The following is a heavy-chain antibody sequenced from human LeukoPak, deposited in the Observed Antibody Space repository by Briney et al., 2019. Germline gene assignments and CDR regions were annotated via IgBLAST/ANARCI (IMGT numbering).Heavy chain of an antibody. V-gene: IGHV1-69*13. CDR3: ARSAVVFDYYDSSGYYYFDY. Sequence: ASVKVSCKASGGTFSSYAISWVRQAPGQGLEWMGGIIPIFGTANYARKFQGRVTITADESTSTAYMELSSLRSEDTAVYYCARSAVVFDYYDSSGYYYFDYWGQGTLVTVSS. J-gene: IGHJ4*02. CDR1: GGTFSSYA. CDR2: IIPIFGTA. D-gene: IGHD3-22*01.